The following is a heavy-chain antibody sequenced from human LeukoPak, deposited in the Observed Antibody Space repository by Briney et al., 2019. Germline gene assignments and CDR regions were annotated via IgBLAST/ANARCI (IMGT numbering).Heavy chain of an antibody. CDR1: GFTFSDYY. Sequence: GGSLRLSCAASGFTFSDYYMNWIRQAPGKGLVWVSDINNDGSRTSYADSVKGRFTMSRDNAKNTLYLQMNSLRAEDTAVYYCVRDLGYDRSPYWQKYFGSWGPGTLVTVSS. J-gene: IGHJ4*02. CDR2: INNDGSRT. V-gene: IGHV3-74*01. D-gene: IGHD3-22*01. CDR3: VRDLGYDRSPYWQKYFGS.